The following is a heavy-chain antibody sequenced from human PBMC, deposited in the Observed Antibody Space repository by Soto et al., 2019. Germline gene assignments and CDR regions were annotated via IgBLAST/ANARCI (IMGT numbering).Heavy chain of an antibody. CDR2: ISYDGSNK. J-gene: IGHJ6*02. V-gene: IGHV3-30-3*01. Sequence: GSLRLSCAASGFTFSSYAMHWVRQAPGKGLEWVAVISYDGSNKYYADSVKGRFTISRDNSKNTLYLQMNSLRAEDTAVYYCARAGASGYDLPYYYYYGMDVWGQGTTVTVSS. D-gene: IGHD5-12*01. CDR3: ARAGASGYDLPYYYYYGMDV. CDR1: GFTFSSYA.